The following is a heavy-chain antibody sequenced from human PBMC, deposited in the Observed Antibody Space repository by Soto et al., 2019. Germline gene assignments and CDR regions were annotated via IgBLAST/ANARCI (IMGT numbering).Heavy chain of an antibody. D-gene: IGHD3-10*01. CDR3: ARRVVRGVIISLHTPYNWFDP. Sequence: SETLSLTCAVSGGSISSGGYSWSWIRQPPGKGLEWIGYIYHSGSTYYNPSLKSRVTISVDTSKNQFSLKLSSVTAADTAVYYCARRVVRGVIISLHTPYNWFDPWGQGTLVTVSS. J-gene: IGHJ5*02. CDR1: GGSISSGGYS. V-gene: IGHV4-30-2*01. CDR2: IYHSGST.